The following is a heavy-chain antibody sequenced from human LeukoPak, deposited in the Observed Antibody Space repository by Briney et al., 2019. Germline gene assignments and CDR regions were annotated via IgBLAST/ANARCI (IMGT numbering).Heavy chain of an antibody. Sequence: GGSLRLSCVVSGFSVSSNYMNWVRQAPGKGLEWVSVIYSGYSTYYSDSVKGRFTVSRDNSKNTVYLRMNSLRGEDTAVYYCARDSTSSYYFESWGQGTLVSVSS. CDR1: GFSVSSNY. V-gene: IGHV3-66*01. J-gene: IGHJ4*02. D-gene: IGHD6-6*01. CDR3: ARDSTSSYYFES. CDR2: IYSGYST.